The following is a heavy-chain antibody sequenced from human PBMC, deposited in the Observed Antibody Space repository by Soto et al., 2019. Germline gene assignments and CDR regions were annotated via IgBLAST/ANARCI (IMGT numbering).Heavy chain of an antibody. CDR2: ISYDGSNK. V-gene: IGHV3-30*18. CDR3: AKDSGYCSGGSCYPALDY. D-gene: IGHD2-15*01. J-gene: IGHJ4*02. CDR1: GFTFSSYG. Sequence: VQLVESGGGVVQPGRSLRLSCAASGFTFSSYGMHWVRQAPGKGLEWVAVISYDGSNKYYADSVKGRFTISRDNSKNTLYLQMNSLRAEDTAVYYCAKDSGYCSGGSCYPALDYWGQGTLVTVSS.